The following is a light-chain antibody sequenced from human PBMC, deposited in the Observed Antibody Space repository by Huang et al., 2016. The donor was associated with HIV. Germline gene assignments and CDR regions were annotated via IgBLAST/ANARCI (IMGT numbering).Light chain of an antibody. CDR2: AAS. CDR3: QQYNDFRST. Sequence: TVMTQSPVTLSVSPGDRASLSCRSSQIVSSHLAGYQQKPGQAPRRLIYAASTRATGVPARFSGSGAGTEFTLTISTLQSEDSAVYYCQQYNDFRSTFGRGTRVEIK. CDR1: QIVSSH. J-gene: IGKJ3*01. V-gene: IGKV3-15*01.